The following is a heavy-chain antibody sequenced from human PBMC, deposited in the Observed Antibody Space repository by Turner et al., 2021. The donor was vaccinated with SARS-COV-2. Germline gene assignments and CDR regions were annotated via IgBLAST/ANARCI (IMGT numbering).Heavy chain of an antibody. CDR1: GFTFSSYG. CDR2: ISYDGSNK. CDR3: AKQQGLYSNPMYYFDY. V-gene: IGHV3-30*18. Sequence: QVQVVESGGGVVQPGRSLRLSCAASGFTFSSYGMHWVRQAPGKGLEWVAVISYDGSNKYYADSVKGRFTISRDNSKNTLYLQMNSLRAEDTAVYYCAKQQGLYSNPMYYFDYWGQGTLVTVSS. D-gene: IGHD4-4*01. J-gene: IGHJ4*02.